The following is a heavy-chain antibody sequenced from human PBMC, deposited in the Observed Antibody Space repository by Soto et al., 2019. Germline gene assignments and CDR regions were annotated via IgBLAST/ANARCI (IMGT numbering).Heavy chain of an antibody. Sequence: GGSLRLSCAASGFTFSSYSMNWVRQAPGKGLEWVSYISSSSSTICYADSVKGRFTISRDNAKNSLYLQMISLRAEATAVYSCARDKDSSGSSIALDFWGQGTMVTVSS. CDR1: GFTFSSYS. J-gene: IGHJ4*02. D-gene: IGHD3-22*01. CDR3: ARDKDSSGSSIALDF. V-gene: IGHV3-48*04. CDR2: ISSSSSTI.